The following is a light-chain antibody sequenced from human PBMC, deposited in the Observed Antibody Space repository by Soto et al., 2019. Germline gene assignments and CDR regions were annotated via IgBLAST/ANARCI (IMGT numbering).Light chain of an antibody. V-gene: IGKV3-20*01. Sequence: EIVLTQSPGTLSLSPGERATLSCRASQSVSSSFLAWYQQKPGQAPRLLIYGASSRATGIPDRVSGSGSGTDFTLTISRLEPEDVAVYYCQQYVSSPLTFGGGTKVEI. J-gene: IGKJ4*02. CDR3: QQYVSSPLT. CDR2: GAS. CDR1: QSVSSSF.